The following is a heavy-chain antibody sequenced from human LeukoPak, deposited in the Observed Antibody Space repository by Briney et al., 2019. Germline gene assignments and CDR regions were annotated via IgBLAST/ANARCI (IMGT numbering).Heavy chain of an antibody. V-gene: IGHV1-2*02. D-gene: IGHD5-12*01. CDR1: GYTFTGYY. J-gene: IGHJ4*02. Sequence: ASVKVSCKAPGYTFTGYYMHWVRQAPGQGLEWMGWINPNSGGTNYAQKFQGRVTMTRDTSISTAYMELSRLRSDDTAVYYCARDSGYYYYFDYWGQGTLVTVSS. CDR3: ARDSGYYYYFDY. CDR2: INPNSGGT.